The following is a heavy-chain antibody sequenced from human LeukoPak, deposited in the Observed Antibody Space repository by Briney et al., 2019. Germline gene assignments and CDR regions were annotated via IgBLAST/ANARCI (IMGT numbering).Heavy chain of an antibody. CDR1: GGSISSSSYY. D-gene: IGHD3-22*01. V-gene: IGHV4-39*01. J-gene: IGHJ4*02. CDR3: ARHYGTMIVVAKGGYYFDY. CDR2: IYYSGST. Sequence: SETLSLTCTVSGGSISSSSYYWGWIRQPPGKGLEWIGSIYYSGSTYYNPSLKSRVTISVDTSKNQFSLKLSSVTAADTAVYYCARHYGTMIVVAKGGYYFDYWGQGTLVTVSS.